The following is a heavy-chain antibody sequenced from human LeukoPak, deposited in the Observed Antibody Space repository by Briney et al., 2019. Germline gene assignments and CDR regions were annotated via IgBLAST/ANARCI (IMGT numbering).Heavy chain of an antibody. Sequence: GGSLRLSCAASGFTFSSYDMHWVRQATGKGLEWVSAIGTAGDTYYADAVKGRFIISRDNSRNTLYLQMHSLGAEDAAVYYCANTIVRGVASMDVWGQGTTVTVSS. CDR1: GFTFSSYD. D-gene: IGHD3-10*01. CDR3: ANTIVRGVASMDV. V-gene: IGHV3-13*01. J-gene: IGHJ6*02. CDR2: IGTAGDT.